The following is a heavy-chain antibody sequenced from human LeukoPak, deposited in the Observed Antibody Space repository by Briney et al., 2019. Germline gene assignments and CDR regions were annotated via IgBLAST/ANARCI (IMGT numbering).Heavy chain of an antibody. CDR2: INPNSGGT. J-gene: IGHJ5*02. CDR3: ASSVVVPAAIFRGYNWFDP. V-gene: IGHV1-2*02. CDR1: GYTFTGYY. Sequence: ASVKVSCKASGYTFTGYYMHWVRQAPGQGLERMGWINPNSGGTNYAQKFQGRVTMTRDTSISTAYMELSRLRSDDTAVYYCASSVVVPAAIFRGYNWFDPWGQGTLVTVSS. D-gene: IGHD2-2*02.